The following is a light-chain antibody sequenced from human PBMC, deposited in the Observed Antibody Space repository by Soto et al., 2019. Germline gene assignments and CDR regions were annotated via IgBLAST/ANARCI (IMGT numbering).Light chain of an antibody. J-gene: IGLJ1*01. CDR1: SSDVGGYNY. V-gene: IGLV2-14*01. CDR2: DVT. CDR3: TSYTTSSTLLYV. Sequence: QSALTQPASVSGSPGQSITISCTGSSSDVGGYNYVSWYQQYPGKAPKLMIYDVTNRPSGVSDRLSGSKSGNTASLTISGLQAEDEADYYCTSYTTSSTLLYVFGTGTKLTVL.